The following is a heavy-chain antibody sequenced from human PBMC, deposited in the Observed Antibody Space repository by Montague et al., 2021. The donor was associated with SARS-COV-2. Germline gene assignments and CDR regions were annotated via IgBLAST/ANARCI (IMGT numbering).Heavy chain of an antibody. CDR3: ARGNQYECSGDYFHYHGMDV. CDR2: IYTGGAT. V-gene: IGHV3-66*02. D-gene: IGHD1-14*01. J-gene: IGHJ6*02. Sequence: SLRLSCATSGFIVRSKYMTWVRPAPGKGLEWVSLIYTGGATWYSDSVKGRFSISRDNSMNAVSLQMNSLRSEDTAVYYCARGNQYECSGDYFHYHGMDVWGQGTTVTVSS. CDR1: GFIVRSKY.